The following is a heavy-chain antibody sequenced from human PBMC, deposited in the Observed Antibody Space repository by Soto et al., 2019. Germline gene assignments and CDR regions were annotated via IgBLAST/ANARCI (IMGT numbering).Heavy chain of an antibody. Sequence: QVQLVESGGGVVQPGTSLRLSCAASGFTFSTYAMHWVRQAPGKGLEWVAMISKDGNDQYYADSVKGRFTVSRDNSKNTVSLQMHSVRPEDTAFYYCANDRWEFTRYFDSWGQGTLVTVSS. CDR2: ISKDGNDQ. D-gene: IGHD1-26*01. CDR3: ANDRWEFTRYFDS. V-gene: IGHV3-30*18. CDR1: GFTFSTYA. J-gene: IGHJ4*02.